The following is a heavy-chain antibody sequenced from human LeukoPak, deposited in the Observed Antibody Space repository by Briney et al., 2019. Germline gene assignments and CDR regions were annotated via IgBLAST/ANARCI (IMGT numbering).Heavy chain of an antibody. D-gene: IGHD1-1*01. V-gene: IGHV3-21*01. J-gene: IGHJ4*02. CDR3: ARSLTTLTYKGY. CDR1: GFTFSSYM. CDR2: INSGSTYT. Sequence: PGGSLRLSCAASGFTFSSYMMNWVRQAPGKGLEWVSSINSGSTYTYYTESVKGRFTVSRDNAKNSLFLQMNSLRAEDTAIYYCARSLTTLTYKGYWGQGTLVTVSS.